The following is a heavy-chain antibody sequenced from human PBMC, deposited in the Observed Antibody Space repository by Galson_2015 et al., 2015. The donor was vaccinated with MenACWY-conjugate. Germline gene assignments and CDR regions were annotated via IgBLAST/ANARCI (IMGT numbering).Heavy chain of an antibody. CDR2: INAGNGNT. V-gene: IGHV1-3*01. D-gene: IGHD3-22*01. J-gene: IGHJ4*02. CDR1: GYTFTSYA. Sequence: SVKVSCKASGYTFTSYAMHWVRQAPGQRLEWMGWINAGNGNTKYSQKFQGRVTITRDTSASTAYMELSSLRSEDTAVYYCARGAYYYDSSGYYGEFWGFDYWGQGTLVTVSS. CDR3: ARGAYYYDSSGYYGEFWGFDY.